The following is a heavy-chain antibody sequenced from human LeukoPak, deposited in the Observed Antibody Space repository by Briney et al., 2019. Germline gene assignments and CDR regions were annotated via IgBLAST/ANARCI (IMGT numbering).Heavy chain of an antibody. V-gene: IGHV3-74*01. CDR2: IDDSGSGT. CDR3: ATIFDL. Sequence: GGSLRLSCAASGSSVTSDWIHWVRQAPGKGLVWVSRIDDSGSGTSYADSVKGRFSISRDTAKNTAYLQMNSLRVDDTAVYYCATIFDLWGQGTLVTVSS. CDR1: GSSVTSDW. J-gene: IGHJ4*02.